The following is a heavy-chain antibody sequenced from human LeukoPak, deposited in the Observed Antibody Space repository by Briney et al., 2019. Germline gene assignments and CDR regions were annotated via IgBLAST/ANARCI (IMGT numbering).Heavy chain of an antibody. J-gene: IGHJ5*02. V-gene: IGHV1-69*13. D-gene: IGHD1-14*01. CDR3: SRLPGLLPFDP. CDR1: GGTFSSYA. Sequence: ASVKVSCKASGGTFSSYAISWVRQAPGQGLEWMGGIIPIFGTANYAQKFQGRVTITADESTGTAYMELSSLRSEDTAVYYFSRLPGLLPFDPWGQETLVTVSS. CDR2: IIPIFGTA.